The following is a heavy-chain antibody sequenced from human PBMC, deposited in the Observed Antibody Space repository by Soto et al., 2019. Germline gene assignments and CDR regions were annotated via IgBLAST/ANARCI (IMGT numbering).Heavy chain of an antibody. D-gene: IGHD1-1*01. CDR1: GFTFSYHA. V-gene: IGHV3-30-3*01. CDR3: ARGTTTSAFSVMDV. Sequence: QVQLVESGGGVVEPGWSLRLSCAASGFTFSYHALNWVRQAPGKGLEWVAVISYDGDNKYIAEAVKGRLTISRDNPKNTVSLQMHSLRTEDTAMYFCARGTTTSAFSVMDVWGQGTTVTVSS. J-gene: IGHJ6*02. CDR2: ISYDGDNK.